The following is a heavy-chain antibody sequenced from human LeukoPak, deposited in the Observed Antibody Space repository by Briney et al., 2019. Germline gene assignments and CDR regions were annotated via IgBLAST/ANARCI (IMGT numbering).Heavy chain of an antibody. V-gene: IGHV3-21*01. CDR2: ISSSSSYI. CDR1: GFTFSSYS. CDR3: ARLIGIAVAGDAFDI. D-gene: IGHD6-19*01. J-gene: IGHJ3*02. Sequence: GGCLSLSCAASGFTFSSYSMNWVRRAPGKGLEWVSSISSSSSYIYYADSVKGRFTISRDNAKNSLYLQMNSLRAEDTAVYYCARLIGIAVAGDAFDIWGQGTMVTVSP.